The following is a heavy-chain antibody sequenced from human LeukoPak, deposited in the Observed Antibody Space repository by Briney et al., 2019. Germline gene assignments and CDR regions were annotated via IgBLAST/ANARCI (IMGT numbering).Heavy chain of an antibody. CDR2: IFHSGST. Sequence: SETLSLTCTVSGGSIKSHFWSWVRQPPGKRLEWIGYIFHSGSTNYNPSLKSRVTISVDTSKNQFSLRLTSVTAANTAVYYCVRTNPWDLTYYFDYWGQGTLVTVSS. V-gene: IGHV4-59*11. J-gene: IGHJ4*02. D-gene: IGHD1-14*01. CDR3: VRTNPWDLTYYFDY. CDR1: GGSIKSHF.